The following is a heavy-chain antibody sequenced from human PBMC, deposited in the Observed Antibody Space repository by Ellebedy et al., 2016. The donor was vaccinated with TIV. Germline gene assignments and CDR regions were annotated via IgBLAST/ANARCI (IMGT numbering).Heavy chain of an antibody. Sequence: GESLKISCAASGFTFSTYTMDWVRQAPGKGLEWVSSISISSDLIFYADSVRGRVTISRDNAKNSVYLQISSLRADDTAVYYCARNVNYAHGYWGQGTLVTVSS. CDR1: GFTFSTYT. CDR2: ISISSDLI. CDR3: ARNVNYAHGY. J-gene: IGHJ4*02. D-gene: IGHD1-7*01. V-gene: IGHV3-21*01.